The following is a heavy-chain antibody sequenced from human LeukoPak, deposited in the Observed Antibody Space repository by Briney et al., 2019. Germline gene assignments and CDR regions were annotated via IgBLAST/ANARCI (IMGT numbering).Heavy chain of an antibody. Sequence: LPGGSLRLSCAASGFTFSSYWMHWVRQAPGEGLVWVSRIKSDGSITNYADSVKGRFTISRDNAKNTLYLQMNSLRAEDTAVYYCARDRRWLNAFDIWGQGTMVTVSS. CDR1: GFTFSSYW. CDR3: ARDRRWLNAFDI. D-gene: IGHD5-24*01. V-gene: IGHV3-74*01. J-gene: IGHJ3*02. CDR2: IKSDGSIT.